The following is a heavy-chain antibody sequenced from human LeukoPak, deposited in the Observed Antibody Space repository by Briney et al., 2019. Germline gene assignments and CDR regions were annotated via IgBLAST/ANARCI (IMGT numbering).Heavy chain of an antibody. Sequence: ASVKVSCKASGYTFTSYDINWVRQAPGQGLEWMGWMNPNSGNTGYAQKSQGRVTMTRNTSISTAYMELSSLRSEDTAVYYCARGGDSSSWYPLYYYYYMDVWGKGTTVTASS. CDR3: ARGGDSSSWYPLYYYYYMDV. J-gene: IGHJ6*03. D-gene: IGHD6-13*01. CDR1: GYTFTSYD. CDR2: MNPNSGNT. V-gene: IGHV1-8*01.